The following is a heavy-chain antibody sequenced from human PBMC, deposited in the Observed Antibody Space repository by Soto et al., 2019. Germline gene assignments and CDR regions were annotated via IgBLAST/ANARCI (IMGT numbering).Heavy chain of an antibody. Sequence: QVQLEQSGPGLSKPSQTLSLICTVSGASISNANYSWSWIRQPPGKGLEWFGNINYRGTTYLNPSLGSRGTVSVDTANNQCSLRMSSATAADTAVYFCARVTQDFGDDEVYGGDDFDLWGQGTMVTVSP. D-gene: IGHD4-17*01. CDR3: ARVTQDFGDDEVYGGDDFDL. J-gene: IGHJ3*01. CDR1: GASISNANYS. CDR2: INYRGTT. V-gene: IGHV4-30-4*08.